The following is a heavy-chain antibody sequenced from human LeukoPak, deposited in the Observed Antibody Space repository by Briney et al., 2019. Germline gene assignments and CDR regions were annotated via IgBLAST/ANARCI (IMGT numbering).Heavy chain of an antibody. D-gene: IGHD4-17*01. J-gene: IGHJ4*02. CDR2: INPSGGST. CDR1: GYTFTSYY. Sequence: GASVKVSCKASGYTFTSYYMHWVRQAPGQGLEWMGIINPSGGSTSYAQKFQGRGTMTTDTSTSTAYMELRSLRSDDTAVYYCARDLGGPTVTADPPDYWGQGTLVTVSS. V-gene: IGHV1-46*01. CDR3: ARDLGGPTVTADPPDY.